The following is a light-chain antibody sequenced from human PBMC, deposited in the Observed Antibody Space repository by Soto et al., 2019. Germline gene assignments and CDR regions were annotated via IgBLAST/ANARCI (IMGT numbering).Light chain of an antibody. J-gene: IGKJ2*01. CDR1: QSVSSW. CDR2: GAS. CDR3: QHYDTFPYT. Sequence: DIQMTQSPSTLSASVGDRVTITCRASQSVSSWLAWYQQKAGTAPKLLIYGASRLGSGVPSRFSGSGSGTEFTLTISSLQPDDFGTYYCQHYDTFPYTFGQGTKLEIK. V-gene: IGKV1-5*01.